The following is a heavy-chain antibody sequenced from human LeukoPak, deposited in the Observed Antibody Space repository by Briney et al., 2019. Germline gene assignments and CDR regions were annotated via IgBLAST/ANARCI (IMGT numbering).Heavy chain of an antibody. D-gene: IGHD6-13*01. CDR3: AREGRGQQLTPIDY. Sequence: SETLSLTCSVSGGSISNYYWSWIRQPPGKGLEWIGYIYYSGSINYNPPLKSRVTISVDTSTNQFSLKVNSLTTADTAVYYCAREGRGQQLTPIDYWGPGALVTVSS. CDR2: IYYSGSI. J-gene: IGHJ4*02. V-gene: IGHV4-59*12. CDR1: GGSISNYY.